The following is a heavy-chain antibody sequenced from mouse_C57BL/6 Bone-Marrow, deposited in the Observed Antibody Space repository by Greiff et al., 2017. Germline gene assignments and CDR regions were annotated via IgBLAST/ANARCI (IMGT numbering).Heavy chain of an antibody. J-gene: IGHJ1*03. CDR3: ARGGGSYPWYMDD. Sequence: QVQLQQPGAELVMPGASVKLSCKASGYTFTSYWMHWVKQRPGQGLEWIGEIDPSDSYTNYNQQFKGKSTLTVDKSSSTAYMQLSSLTSEDSAVYYGARGGGSYPWYMDDWGKGTAVTVSS. CDR2: IDPSDSYT. CDR1: GYTFTSYW. V-gene: IGHV1-69*01. D-gene: IGHD1-1*02.